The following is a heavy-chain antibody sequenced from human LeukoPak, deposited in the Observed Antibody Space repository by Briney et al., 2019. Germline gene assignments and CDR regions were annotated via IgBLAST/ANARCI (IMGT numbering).Heavy chain of an antibody. J-gene: IGHJ4*02. D-gene: IGHD5-18*01. Sequence: PGGSLRLSCAASGFTFSSYPMDWVPQAPGKGLERVAAVSFDGTIKYYADSVRGQLTISRDKSKNTLYLQMNSLRAEDTAVYYCARPLTDTTMAFDYWGQGTLVTVSS. CDR2: VSFDGTIK. V-gene: IGHV3-30*01. CDR3: ARPLTDTTMAFDY. CDR1: GFTFSSYP.